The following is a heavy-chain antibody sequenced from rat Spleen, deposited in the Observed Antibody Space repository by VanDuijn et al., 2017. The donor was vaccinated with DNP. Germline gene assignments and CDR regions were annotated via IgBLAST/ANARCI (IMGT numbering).Heavy chain of an antibody. V-gene: IGHV5-25*01. D-gene: IGHD1-7*01. Sequence: EVQLVESGGGLVQPGRSLIISCTASGFTFSDHNMAWVRQAPKKGLEWVASISNTGDNTFYSDSVKGRFSLSRDNAESTLYLQVNSLRSEDTATYYCVRWVGDYWGQGVMVTVSS. CDR3: VRWVGDY. CDR2: ISNTGDNT. J-gene: IGHJ2*01. CDR1: GFTFSDHN.